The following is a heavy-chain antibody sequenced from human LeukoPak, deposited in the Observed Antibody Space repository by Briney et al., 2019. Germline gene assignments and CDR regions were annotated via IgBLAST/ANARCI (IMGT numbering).Heavy chain of an antibody. CDR2: ISSGSTYI. Sequence: GGSLRLSCAASGFTFSTYTMNWVRQAPGKGLEWVSSISSGSTYIYYADSLKGRFTISRDNAKNSLYLQMNSLRGEDTAVYYCARNHYYVPGSSDTWGQGTIVTVSS. J-gene: IGHJ3*01. CDR3: ARNHYYVPGSSDT. CDR1: GFTFSTYT. V-gene: IGHV3-21*01. D-gene: IGHD3-10*01.